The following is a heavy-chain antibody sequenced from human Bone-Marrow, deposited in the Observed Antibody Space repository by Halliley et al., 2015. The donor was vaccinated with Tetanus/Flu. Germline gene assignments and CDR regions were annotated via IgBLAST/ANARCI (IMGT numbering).Heavy chain of an antibody. Sequence: NKDYAESVKGRFSISRDNSQSTLYLQMNSLSAEDTAVYYCARTGGTTTFFYDNTGYYADAFDIWGQGTMVTVSS. J-gene: IGHJ3*02. D-gene: IGHD3-22*01. V-gene: IGHV3-30*07. CDR2: NK. CDR3: ARTGGTTTFFYDNTGYYADAFDI.